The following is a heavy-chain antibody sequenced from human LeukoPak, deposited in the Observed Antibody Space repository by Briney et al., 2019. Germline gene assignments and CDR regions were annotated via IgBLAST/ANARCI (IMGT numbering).Heavy chain of an antibody. V-gene: IGHV1-18*01. J-gene: IGHJ4*02. D-gene: IGHD4-17*01. CDR3: ARGLRYGDYLAPLDY. CDR1: GYTFTSYG. Sequence: GASVKVSCKASGYTFTSYGISWVRQAPGQGLEWMGWISGYNGNTKYARKPQGRVTMTTDTSTSTAYMEVRSLRSDDTAVYYCARGLRYGDYLAPLDYWGQGTLVTVSS. CDR2: ISGYNGNT.